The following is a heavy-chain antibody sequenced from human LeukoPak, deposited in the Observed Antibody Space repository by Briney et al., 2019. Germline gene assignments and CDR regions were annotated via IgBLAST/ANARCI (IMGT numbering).Heavy chain of an antibody. Sequence: GGSLRLSCEASGFTFSGYEMNWVRQAPGKGLEWVSYISSGGSIIYYADSVKGRFTISRDNANNSLYLQMNSLRAEDTADYYCARDFRTPWGQGTLVTVSS. CDR2: ISSGGSII. V-gene: IGHV3-48*03. CDR3: ARDFRTP. CDR1: GFTFSGYE. J-gene: IGHJ4*02. D-gene: IGHD2-15*01.